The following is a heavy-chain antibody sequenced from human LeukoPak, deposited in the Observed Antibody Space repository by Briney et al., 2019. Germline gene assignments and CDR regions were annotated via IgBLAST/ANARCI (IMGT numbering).Heavy chain of an antibody. J-gene: IGHJ4*02. CDR2: IIAYSGNT. Sequence: ASVKVSCKASGDTFTSYGISWVRQAPGQGLEWRGWIIAYSGNTNYAQKLQGRVTMTTDTSTSTADMELRSLRSDDTAVYYCARVGLRSTIAARFDYWGQGSLVTVSS. CDR1: GDTFTSYG. CDR3: ARVGLRSTIAARFDY. V-gene: IGHV1-18*01. D-gene: IGHD6-6*01.